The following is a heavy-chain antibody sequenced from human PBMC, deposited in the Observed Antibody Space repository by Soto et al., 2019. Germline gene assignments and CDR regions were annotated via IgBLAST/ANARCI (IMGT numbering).Heavy chain of an antibody. V-gene: IGHV3-72*01. CDR1: GFTFSDHY. Sequence: EVQLVESGGGWVQPGGYLRLSCSASGFTFSDHYMDWVRQAPGKGLEWVGRSRNKANSYSTEYAASVKGRFTISRDESKNSLYLQMNSLKTEDTAVYYCARFSGSYTRGLDYWGQGTLVTVSS. CDR2: SRNKANSYST. J-gene: IGHJ4*02. CDR3: ARFSGSYTRGLDY. D-gene: IGHD1-26*01.